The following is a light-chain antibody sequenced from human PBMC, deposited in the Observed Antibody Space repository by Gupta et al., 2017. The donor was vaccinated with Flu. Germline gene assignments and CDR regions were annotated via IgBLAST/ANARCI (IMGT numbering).Light chain of an antibody. CDR3: HQYYSTPYS. CDR1: QTDLYSSNNKNH. V-gene: IGKV4-1*01. J-gene: IGKJ2*03. CDR2: WAS. Sequence: DIVMTQSPDSLAVSLGERATIHCKSSQTDLYSSNNKNHLAWYQQKPVQSPSLLIYWASTRESGVPDRFSGSGSGTDFTLTIIILQAEDVAVYYFHQYYSTPYSFGQGTKLEIK.